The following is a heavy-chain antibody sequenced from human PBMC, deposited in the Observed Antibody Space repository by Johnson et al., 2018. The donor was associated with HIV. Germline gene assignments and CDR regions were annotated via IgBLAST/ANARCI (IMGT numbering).Heavy chain of an antibody. CDR2: ISYDGSNK. CDR3: AKERQLVRAFDI. J-gene: IGHJ3*02. CDR1: GFTFTSFA. D-gene: IGHD6-6*01. Sequence: QVQLVESGGGVVQPGRSLRLSCAASGFTFTSFAMHWVRQAPGTGLEWVGFISYDGSNKYFTDSVRGRFTTSRDNSKNTLYLQMSSLRTEDTAVYYCAKERQLVRAFDIWGQGTMVTVSS. V-gene: IGHV3-30-3*01.